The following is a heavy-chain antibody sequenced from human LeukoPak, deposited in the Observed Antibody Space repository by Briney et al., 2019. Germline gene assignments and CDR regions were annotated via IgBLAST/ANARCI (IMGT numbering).Heavy chain of an antibody. Sequence: PGGSLRLSCAASGFTFSSYEMNWVRQAPGKGLEWVSKISSSGSAIYYADSVKGRFTISRDNAKSSLYLQMNSLRAEGTAVYYCAREDVDIVVATSGAFDIWGQGTMVTVSS. CDR1: GFTFSSYE. V-gene: IGHV3-48*03. J-gene: IGHJ3*02. CDR3: AREDVDIVVATSGAFDI. CDR2: ISSSGSAI. D-gene: IGHD2-15*01.